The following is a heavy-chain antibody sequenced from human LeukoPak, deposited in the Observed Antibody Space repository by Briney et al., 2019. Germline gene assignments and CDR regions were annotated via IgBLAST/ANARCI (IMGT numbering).Heavy chain of an antibody. CDR3: AAVEEAYYYDSSGYYFLPDY. D-gene: IGHD3-22*01. CDR2: IVVGSGNT. CDR1: GFTFTSSA. J-gene: IGHJ4*02. Sequence: SVKVSCKASGFTFTSSAMQWVRQARGQRLEWIGWIVVGSGNTNYAQKFQKRVTITRDMSTSTAYMELSSLRSEDTAVYYCAAVEEAYYYDSSGYYFLPDYWGQGTLVTVSS. V-gene: IGHV1-58*02.